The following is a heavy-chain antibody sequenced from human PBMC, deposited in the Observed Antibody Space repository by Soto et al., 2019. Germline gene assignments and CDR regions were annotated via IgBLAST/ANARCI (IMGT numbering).Heavy chain of an antibody. D-gene: IGHD1-26*01. CDR3: AKDKYSGSPSVIDY. J-gene: IGHJ4*02. Sequence: EVQLLESGGGLVQSGESLRLSCAASGFTFSAFAMSWVRKAPGKGLEWVSSLSNSGDSTYYADSVKGRFSISRDNSKNTLLLQMNALRADDTALYCCAKDKYSGSPSVIDYWGQGILVNVSS. V-gene: IGHV3-23*01. CDR2: LSNSGDST. CDR1: GFTFSAFA.